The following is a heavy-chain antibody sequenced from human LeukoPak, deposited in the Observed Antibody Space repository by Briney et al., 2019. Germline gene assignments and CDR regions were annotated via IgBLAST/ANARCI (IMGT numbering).Heavy chain of an antibody. CDR3: ADSNYWYPNDY. Sequence: GGSLRLSCAASGFTFSRYWMHWVRQVPGKGLVWVSCINSGGSTTIYADSVKGRFTSSRDNSKNTLYLQMNSLRAEDTAVYYCADSNYWYPNDYWGQGTLVTVSA. CDR2: INSGGSTT. CDR1: GFTFSRYW. D-gene: IGHD4-11*01. V-gene: IGHV3-74*01. J-gene: IGHJ4*02.